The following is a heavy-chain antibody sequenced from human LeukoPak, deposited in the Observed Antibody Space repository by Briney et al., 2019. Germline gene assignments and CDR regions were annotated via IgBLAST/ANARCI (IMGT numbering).Heavy chain of an antibody. D-gene: IGHD3-16*01. J-gene: IGHJ4*02. V-gene: IGHV3-23*01. CDR3: ARESTRVMITFGGAVPGKYFDY. Sequence: SGGSLRLSCAASGFTFSSYPMSWVRQAPGKGLEWVSSISSNGGRTYYADSVKGRFTISRDNSNNTLYLQMNSLRVEDTAVYYCARESTRVMITFGGAVPGKYFDYWGQGTLVTVSS. CDR1: GFTFSSYP. CDR2: ISSNGGRT.